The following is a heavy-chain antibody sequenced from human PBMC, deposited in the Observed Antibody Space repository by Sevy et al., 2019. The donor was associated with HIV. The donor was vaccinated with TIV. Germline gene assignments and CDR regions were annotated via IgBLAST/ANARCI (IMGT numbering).Heavy chain of an antibody. D-gene: IGHD3-10*01. V-gene: IGHV1-24*01. CDR1: GYTLSDLS. CDR2: FDGEDGET. J-gene: IGHJ4*02. Sequence: ASVKVSCKVSGYTLSDLSIHWVRQAPGKGLEWMGGFDGEDGETKYAQNFQGRVTMTEDKSTDTVYMELSSLRSEDTALYYCATDKNYYGSGRKFDSWGQGTLVTVSS. CDR3: ATDKNYYGSGRKFDS.